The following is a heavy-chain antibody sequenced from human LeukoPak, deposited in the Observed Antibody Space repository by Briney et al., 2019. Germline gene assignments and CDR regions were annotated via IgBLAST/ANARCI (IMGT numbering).Heavy chain of an antibody. CDR1: GGSISSYY. CDR2: IHYGGST. D-gene: IGHD3-10*01. CDR3: ARGLWFGDENPPYFDY. Sequence: SETLSLTCTVSGGSISSYYWSWIRQPPGKGLEWIGYIHYGGSTNYNPSLKSRVTISVDTSKNQFSLKLSSVTAADTALYYCARGLWFGDENPPYFDYWGQGTLVTVSS. J-gene: IGHJ4*02. V-gene: IGHV4-59*08.